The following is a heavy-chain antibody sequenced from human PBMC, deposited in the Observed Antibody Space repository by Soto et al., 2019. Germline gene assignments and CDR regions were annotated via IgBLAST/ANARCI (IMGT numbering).Heavy chain of an antibody. CDR2: IYYSGST. Sequence: SETLSLTCTVSGGSISSGGYYWSWIRQHPGKGLEWIGYIYYSGSTYYNPSLKSRVTISVDTSKNQFSLKLSSVTAADTAVYYCARESTDILTGYPFDYWGQGTLVTVSS. D-gene: IGHD3-9*01. V-gene: IGHV4-31*03. J-gene: IGHJ4*02. CDR3: ARESTDILTGYPFDY. CDR1: GGSISSGGYY.